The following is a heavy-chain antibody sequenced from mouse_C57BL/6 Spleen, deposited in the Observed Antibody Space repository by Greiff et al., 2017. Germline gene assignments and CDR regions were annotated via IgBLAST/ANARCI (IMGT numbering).Heavy chain of an antibody. Sequence: EVKLMESGGGLVKPGGSLKLSCAASGFTFSDYGMHWVRQAPEKGLEWVAYISSGSSTIYYADTVKGRFTISRDNAKNTLFLQMTSLRSEDTAMYDCARRDYYGSSPDYGGQGTTLTVSS. CDR1: GFTFSDYG. CDR2: ISSGSSTI. J-gene: IGHJ2*01. V-gene: IGHV5-17*01. D-gene: IGHD1-1*01. CDR3: ARRDYYGSSPDY.